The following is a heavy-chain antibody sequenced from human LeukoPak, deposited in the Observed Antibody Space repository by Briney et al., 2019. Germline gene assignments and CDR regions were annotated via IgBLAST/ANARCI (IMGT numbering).Heavy chain of an antibody. Sequence: GGSLRLACAASGFTFSTYTMNWVRQAPGKGLEWVSYISSSASSIYYADSVRGRFTISRDNAKNSLYLQMNSLRDEDTAVYYCARGLAYCGGDCYRALDYWGQGTLVTVSS. CDR1: GFTFSTYT. D-gene: IGHD2-21*02. CDR2: ISSSASSI. J-gene: IGHJ4*02. V-gene: IGHV3-48*02. CDR3: ARGLAYCGGDCYRALDY.